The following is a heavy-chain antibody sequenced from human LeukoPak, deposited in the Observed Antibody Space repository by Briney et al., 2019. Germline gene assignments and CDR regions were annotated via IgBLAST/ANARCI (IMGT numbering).Heavy chain of an antibody. CDR3: ARKDFSSGSFSY. D-gene: IGHD3-22*01. Sequence: PGGSLRLSCGVSGFPFTRFYMSWIRQAPGKGLEWISYIGLSGSPLDYADSVRGRFTISRDNAKNSLYLELNSLRAEDTAVYYCARKDFSSGSFSYWGQGTLVTVSS. J-gene: IGHJ4*02. V-gene: IGHV3-11*04. CDR2: IGLSGSPL. CDR1: GFPFTRFY.